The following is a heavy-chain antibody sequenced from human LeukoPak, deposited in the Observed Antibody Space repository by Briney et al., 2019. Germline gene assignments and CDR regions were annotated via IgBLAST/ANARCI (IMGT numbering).Heavy chain of an antibody. D-gene: IGHD3-10*01. V-gene: IGHV4-34*01. CDR1: GGSFSGYY. J-gene: IGHJ5*02. CDR3: ARGRRVRGVTYNWFDP. CDR2: INHSGST. Sequence: PSETLSLTCAVYGGSFSGYYWSWIRQPPGKGLEWIGEINHSGSTNYNPSLKSRVTISVDTSKNQFSLKLSSVTAAGTAVYYCARGRRVRGVTYNWFDPWGQGTLVTVSS.